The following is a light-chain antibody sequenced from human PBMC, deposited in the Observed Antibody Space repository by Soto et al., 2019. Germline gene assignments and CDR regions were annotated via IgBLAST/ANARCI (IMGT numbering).Light chain of an antibody. J-gene: IGKJ1*01. V-gene: IGKV3-20*01. CDR1: RSVSNIY. Sequence: DIVLTQSPGTLSLSPGERATLSCRASRSVSNIYIAWYQQKPGQAPRVLIYGASRRATGIPDRFSGSGSGTDFTLTISRLEPEDFAVYYCQQYSSSFRTFGQGTKVDI. CDR3: QQYSSSFRT. CDR2: GAS.